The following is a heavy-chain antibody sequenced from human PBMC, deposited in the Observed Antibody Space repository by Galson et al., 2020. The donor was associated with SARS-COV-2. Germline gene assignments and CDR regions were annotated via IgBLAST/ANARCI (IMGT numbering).Heavy chain of an antibody. CDR3: ARAPRNYYDSSGYYHIRSYFDY. J-gene: IGHJ4*02. CDR1: GFTFSSYA. CDR2: ISYDGSNK. V-gene: IGHV3-30*01. D-gene: IGHD3-22*01. Sequence: GKSLKISCAASGFTFSSYAMHWVRQAPGKGLEWVAVISYDGSNKYYADSVKGRFTISRDNSKNTLYLQMNSLRAEDTAVYYCARAPRNYYDSSGYYHIRSYFDYWGQGTLVTVSS.